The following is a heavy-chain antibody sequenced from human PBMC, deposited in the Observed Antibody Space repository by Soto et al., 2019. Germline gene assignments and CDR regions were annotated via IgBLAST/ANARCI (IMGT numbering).Heavy chain of an antibody. CDR1: GYTFTSYG. CDR2: INTYTGNI. J-gene: IGHJ4*02. V-gene: IGHV1-18*01. CDR3: ARERGGYKHFDY. D-gene: IGHD1-26*01. Sequence: QVELVQSGAEVKKPGASVKVSCKVSGYTFTSYGISWVRQAPGQGLEWMGWINTYTGNINYAQKLQGRVTMTTDTSTSTAYMELRSLRSDHTALYYCARERGGYKHFDYWGQGTLVTVSS.